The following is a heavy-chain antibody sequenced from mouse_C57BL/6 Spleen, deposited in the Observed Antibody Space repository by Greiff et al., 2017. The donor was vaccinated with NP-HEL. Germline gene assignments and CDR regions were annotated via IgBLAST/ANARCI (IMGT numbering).Heavy chain of an antibody. CDR2: IYPGDGDT. V-gene: IGHV1-82*01. J-gene: IGHJ3*01. CDR1: GYAFSSSW. CDR3: ARSHVAWFAY. Sequence: LQQSGPELVKPGASVKISCKASGYAFSSSWMNWVKQRPGKGLEWIGRIYPGDGDTNYNGKFKGKATLTADKSSSTAYMQLSSLTSEDSAVYFCARSHVAWFAYWGQGTLVTVSA.